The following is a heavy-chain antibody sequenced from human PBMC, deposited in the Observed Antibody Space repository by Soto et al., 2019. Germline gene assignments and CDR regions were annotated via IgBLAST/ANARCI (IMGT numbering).Heavy chain of an antibody. V-gene: IGHV4-59*01. J-gene: IGHJ4*02. CDR1: GGSICRCY. Sequence: LSVTWRVVGGSICRCYRYRIRQNPRKGLEWIGYIYYSGSTNYNPSLKSRVTISVDTSKNQFSLKLSSVNAADTAVYYCARGGVEYSSSWFVTDYWGQGTLVTVSS. D-gene: IGHD6-13*01. CDR3: ARGGVEYSSSWFVTDY. CDR2: IYYSGST.